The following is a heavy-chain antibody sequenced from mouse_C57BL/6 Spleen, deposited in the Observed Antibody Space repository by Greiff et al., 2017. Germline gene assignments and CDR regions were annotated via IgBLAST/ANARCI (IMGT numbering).Heavy chain of an antibody. J-gene: IGHJ2*01. CDR3: ARSRGYFDY. CDR1: GYTFTSYW. Sequence: KESCKASGYTFTSYWMHWVKQRPGQGLEWIGEIDPSDSYTNYNQKFKGKSTLTVDKSSSTAYMQLSSLTSEDSAVYYCARSRGYFDYWGQGTTLTVSS. CDR2: IDPSDSYT. V-gene: IGHV1-69*01.